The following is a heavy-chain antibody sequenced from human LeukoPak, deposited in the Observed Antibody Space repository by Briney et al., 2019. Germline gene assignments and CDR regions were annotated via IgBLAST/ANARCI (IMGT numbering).Heavy chain of an antibody. CDR1: GFTFSAYA. J-gene: IGHJ5*02. D-gene: IGHD2-2*02. Sequence: PGGSLRLSCEASGFTFSAYAMTWVRQAPGKGLEWVSSIGSDNKPHYSGSVKGRFAISRDNSKSMLFLQLNSLRAEDTAVYYCVCKYTISWGQGTLVTVSS. CDR2: IGSDNKP. V-gene: IGHV3-23*05. CDR3: VCKYTIS.